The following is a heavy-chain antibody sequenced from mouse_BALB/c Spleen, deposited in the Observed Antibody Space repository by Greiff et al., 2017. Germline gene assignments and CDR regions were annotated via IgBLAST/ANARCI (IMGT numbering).Heavy chain of an antibody. CDR1: GYTFTSYW. CDR3: SRRQRGAMDY. V-gene: IGHV1-69*02. CDR2: IDPSDSYT. J-gene: IGHJ4*01. D-gene: IGHD6-1*01. Sequence: QVQLQQPGAELVKPGASVKLSCKASGYTFTSYWMHWVKQRPGQGLEWIGEIDPSDSYTNYNQKFKGKATLTVDKSSSTAYMQLSSLTSEDSAVYYCSRRQRGAMDYWGQGTSVTVSS.